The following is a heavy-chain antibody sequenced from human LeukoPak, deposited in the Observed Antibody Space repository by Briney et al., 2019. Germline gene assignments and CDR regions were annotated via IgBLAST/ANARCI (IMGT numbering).Heavy chain of an antibody. CDR2: ISPSGDAT. CDR1: GVTLGRYA. J-gene: IGHJ6*04. V-gene: IGHV3-23*01. CDR3: VRKVYYYMDV. Sequence: PGQSLRLSCAASGVTLGRYAVNWARQAPGRGLEWVSYISPSGDATVYAESVKGRFTISRDNSKNMVYLRLDSRSAEETSKYYCVRKVYYYMDVWGNGTTVTVSS. D-gene: IGHD3-10*01.